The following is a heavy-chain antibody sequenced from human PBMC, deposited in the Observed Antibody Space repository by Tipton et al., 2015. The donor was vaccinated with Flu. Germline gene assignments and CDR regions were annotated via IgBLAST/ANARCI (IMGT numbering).Heavy chain of an antibody. J-gene: IGHJ4*02. CDR3: ARGGDGYNPIDY. CDR1: GGSISSGSYY. V-gene: IGHV4-61*02. CDR2: IYTSGST. Sequence: TLSLTCTVSGGSISSGSYYWSWIRQPAGKGLEWIGRIYTSGSTNYNPSLKSRLTISVDTSKNQFSLKLSSVTAADTAVYYCARGGDGYNPIDYWGQGTLVTVSS. D-gene: IGHD5-24*01.